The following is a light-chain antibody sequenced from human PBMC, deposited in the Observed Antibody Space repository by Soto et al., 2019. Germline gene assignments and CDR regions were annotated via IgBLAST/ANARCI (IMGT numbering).Light chain of an antibody. CDR3: QQRSNWGLT. V-gene: IGKV3-11*01. Sequence: EIVLIQSPGTLSLSPGERATFSCRASQSVSSYLAWYQQKPGQAPRLLIYDSFNRATGIPARFSGSGSGTDFTLTISSLEPEDFAVYYCQQRSNWGLTFGGGTKVDIK. J-gene: IGKJ4*01. CDR2: DSF. CDR1: QSVSSY.